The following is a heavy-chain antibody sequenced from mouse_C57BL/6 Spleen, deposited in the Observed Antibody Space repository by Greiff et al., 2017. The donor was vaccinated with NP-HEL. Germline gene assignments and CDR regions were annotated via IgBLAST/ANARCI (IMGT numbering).Heavy chain of an antibody. J-gene: IGHJ2*01. CDR3: TTWVAFDY. CDR2: IDPENGDT. CDR1: GFNIKDDY. V-gene: IGHV14-4*01. Sequence: EVQLQQSGAELVRPGASVKLSCTASGFNIKDDYMHWVKQRPEQGLEWIGWIDPENGDTEYASKFQGKATITADTSSNTAYLQLSSLTSEDTAVYYCTTWVAFDYWGQGTTLTVSS. D-gene: IGHD1-1*02.